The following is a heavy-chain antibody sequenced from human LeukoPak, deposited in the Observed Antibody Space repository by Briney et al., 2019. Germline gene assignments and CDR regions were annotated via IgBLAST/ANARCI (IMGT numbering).Heavy chain of an antibody. CDR1: GDSISSHY. CDR2: MCYSGNT. D-gene: IGHD3-16*02. J-gene: IGHJ4*02. CDR3: ARHQGYRTSFDY. V-gene: IGHV4-59*08. Sequence: SETLSLTCTVPGDSISSHYWSWIRQSPGKGLEWIGYMCYSGNTDYNPSLKSRVTMSIGTSKNQFSLKLSSVTAADTAVYYCARHQGYRTSFDYWGQGTLVTVSS.